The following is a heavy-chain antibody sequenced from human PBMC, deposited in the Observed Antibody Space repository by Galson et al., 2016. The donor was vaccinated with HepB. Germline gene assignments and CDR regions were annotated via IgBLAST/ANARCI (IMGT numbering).Heavy chain of an antibody. J-gene: IGHJ5*01. D-gene: IGHD1-1*01. CDR3: ARDGDWDDMIMFNS. V-gene: IGHV3-21*01. Sequence: SLRLSCAASGFTFSSYSMNWVRQAPGKGLEWVSSISSFSTYIYYADSLKGRFTVSRDNAKNSLYLQMDSLRAEDTAVYYCARDGDWDDMIMFNSWGQGTLVTVSS. CDR2: ISSFSTYI. CDR1: GFTFSSYS.